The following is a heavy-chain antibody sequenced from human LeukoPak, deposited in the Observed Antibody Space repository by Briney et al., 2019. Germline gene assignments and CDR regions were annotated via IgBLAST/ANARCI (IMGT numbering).Heavy chain of an antibody. CDR2: ISGSAHKI. Sequence: PXGSLRLSCVASGITFSNYAVSWVRQAPEKGLDWVSVISGSAHKIRYADSVKGRFTISRDNSENIVYLQMNNLRVEDTAVYYCAGRPTGYSSGYIHWGQGTLVTVSS. J-gene: IGHJ4*02. D-gene: IGHD5-18*01. CDR3: AGRPTGYSSGYIH. CDR1: GITFSNYA. V-gene: IGHV3-23*01.